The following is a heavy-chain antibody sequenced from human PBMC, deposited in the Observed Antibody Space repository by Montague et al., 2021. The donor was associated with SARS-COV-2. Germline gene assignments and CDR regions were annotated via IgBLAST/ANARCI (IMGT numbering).Heavy chain of an antibody. CDR1: GGSISSSSYY. CDR3: ARHCVVLGVSAGWFDP. D-gene: IGHD3-10*01. CDR2: IYYSGST. Sequence: SETLSLTCTVSGGSISSSSYYWGWIRQPPGKGLEWIGSIYYSGSTYYNLSLKSRVTISVDTSKNQFSLKLSSVTAADTAVYYCARHCVVLGVSAGWFDPWGQGTLVTVSS. J-gene: IGHJ5*02. V-gene: IGHV4-39*01.